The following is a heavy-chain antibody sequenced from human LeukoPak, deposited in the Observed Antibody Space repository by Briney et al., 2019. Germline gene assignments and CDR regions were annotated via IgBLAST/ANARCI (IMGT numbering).Heavy chain of an antibody. Sequence: PGGSLRLSCAASGFTFSSYAMSWLRQAPGKGLEWVSGVSGSGGSTYYADSVKGRFTISRDNSKNTLYLQMNSLRAEDTAIYYCRKKPLAAPGLDTWFDPWGQGTLVTVSS. D-gene: IGHD6-13*01. CDR1: GFTFSSYA. CDR3: RKKPLAAPGLDTWFDP. J-gene: IGHJ5*02. CDR2: VSGSGGST. V-gene: IGHV3-23*01.